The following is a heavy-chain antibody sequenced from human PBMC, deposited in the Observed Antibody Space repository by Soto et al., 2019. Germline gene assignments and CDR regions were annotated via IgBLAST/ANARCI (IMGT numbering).Heavy chain of an antibody. V-gene: IGHV1-58*01. CDR2: IVVGSGNT. Sequence: QMQLVQSGPEVKKPGTSVKVSCKASGFTFTSSAVQWVRQARGQRLEWIGWIVVGSGNTNYAHKFQERVTITRDMSTSADYMELSSLRSEDTAVYYCAADRDDWNAIEYWGQGTRVTVSS. D-gene: IGHD1-1*01. CDR3: AADRDDWNAIEY. CDR1: GFTFTSSA. J-gene: IGHJ4*02.